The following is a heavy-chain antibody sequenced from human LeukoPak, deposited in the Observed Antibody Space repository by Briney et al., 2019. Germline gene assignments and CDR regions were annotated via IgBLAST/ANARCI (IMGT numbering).Heavy chain of an antibody. CDR2: IYYSGST. J-gene: IGHJ5*02. Sequence: PSETLSLTCTVSGGSINSGGYYWSWIRQHPGKGLEWIGYIYYSGSTYYNPSLKSRVTISVDTSKNQFSLKLSSVTAADTAVYYCAREYFLLNWFDPWGQGTLVTVSS. V-gene: IGHV4-31*03. CDR1: GGSINSGGYY. D-gene: IGHD2-15*01. CDR3: AREYFLLNWFDP.